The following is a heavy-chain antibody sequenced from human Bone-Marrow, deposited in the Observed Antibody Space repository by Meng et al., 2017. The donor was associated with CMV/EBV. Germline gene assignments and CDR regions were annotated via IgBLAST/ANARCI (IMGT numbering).Heavy chain of an antibody. J-gene: IGHJ4*02. CDR2: ITYTGST. Sequence: SETLSLTCTVSGASISSFYWSWIRQPPGEGLEWIGYITYTGSTNYNPSLKSRVTISVDTSKNQFSLKLSSVTAADTAVYYCAREATVSLAYYFDYWGQGTLVTVSS. D-gene: IGHD4-17*01. CDR1: GASISSFY. CDR3: AREATVSLAYYFDY. V-gene: IGHV4-59*01.